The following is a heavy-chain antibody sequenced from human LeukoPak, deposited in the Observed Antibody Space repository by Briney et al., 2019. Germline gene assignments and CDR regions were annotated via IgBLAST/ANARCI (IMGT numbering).Heavy chain of an antibody. CDR2: IYDSGST. CDR3: AGGRWLQLPHY. D-gene: IGHD5-24*01. J-gene: IGHJ4*02. CDR1: GGSMSSYY. V-gene: IGHV4-59*01. Sequence: PSETLSLTCTVSGGSMSSYYWSWIRQPPGKGLEWIGYIYDSGSTNYNPSFKSRVTISADTSKKESSLKLTSVTAADTAVYYCAGGRWLQLPHYWGQGTLVTVSS.